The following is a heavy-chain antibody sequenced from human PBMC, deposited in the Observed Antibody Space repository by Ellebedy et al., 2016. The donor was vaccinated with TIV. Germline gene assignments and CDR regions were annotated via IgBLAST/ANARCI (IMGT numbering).Heavy chain of an antibody. CDR1: GGSISSYY. D-gene: IGHD3-10*02. J-gene: IGHJ5*02. Sequence: SETLSLTCTVSGGSISSYYWSWIRQPPGKGLEWIGYIYYSGSTNYDPSLKSRVTISVDTSKNQFSLKLSSVTAADTAVYYCARGWVFGESFNWFDPWGQGTLVTVTS. V-gene: IGHV4-59*01. CDR2: IYYSGST. CDR3: ARGWVFGESFNWFDP.